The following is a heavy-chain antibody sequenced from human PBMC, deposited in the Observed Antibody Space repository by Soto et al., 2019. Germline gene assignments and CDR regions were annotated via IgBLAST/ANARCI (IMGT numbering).Heavy chain of an antibody. Sequence: QVQLQQWGAGLLKPSETLSLTCAVYGGSFSGYYWSWIRQPPGKGLEWIGEINHSGSTNYNPSLKSRVTISVDTSKNQFSLKLSSVTAADTAVYYCARAARITILPYYYYGMDVWGQGTTVTVSS. CDR3: ARAARITILPYYYYGMDV. D-gene: IGHD3-3*01. V-gene: IGHV4-34*01. CDR2: INHSGST. CDR1: GGSFSGYY. J-gene: IGHJ6*02.